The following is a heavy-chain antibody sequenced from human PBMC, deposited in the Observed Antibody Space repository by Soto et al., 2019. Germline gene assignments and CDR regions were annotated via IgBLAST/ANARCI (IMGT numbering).Heavy chain of an antibody. V-gene: IGHV3-30*03. Sequence: QVRLVESGGGVVQPGRSLRLSCAASGFTFSNYGMHWVRQAPGKGLEWVALISYDGRTKFYVDSVKGRFTISRDNSKNTMYLQMDSLRTEDTAVYYCATRSDSSGYYPPDYWGQGTLVTVSS. CDR1: GFTFSNYG. J-gene: IGHJ4*02. CDR3: ATRSDSSGYYPPDY. CDR2: ISYDGRTK. D-gene: IGHD3-22*01.